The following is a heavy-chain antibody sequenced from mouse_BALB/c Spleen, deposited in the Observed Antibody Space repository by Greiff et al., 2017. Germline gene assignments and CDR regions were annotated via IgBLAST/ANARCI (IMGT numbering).Heavy chain of an antibody. CDR2: INPSTGYT. D-gene: IGHD2-12*01. Sequence: VQLHQSGAELAIPGASVKMSCKASGYTFTSYWMHWVKQRPGQGLEWIGYINPSTGYTEYNQKFKDKATLTADKSSSTAYMQLSSLTSEDSAVYFCASTRGMDYWGQGTSVTVAS. V-gene: IGHV1-4*01. CDR1: GYTFTSYW. CDR3: ASTRGMDY. J-gene: IGHJ4*01.